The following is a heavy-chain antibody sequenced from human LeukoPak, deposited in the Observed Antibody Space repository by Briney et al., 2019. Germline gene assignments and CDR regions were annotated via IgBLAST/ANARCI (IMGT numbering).Heavy chain of an antibody. J-gene: IGHJ5*02. CDR2: INSDGIST. CDR1: GFTFSSYW. D-gene: IGHD3-22*01. V-gene: IGHV3-74*01. CDR3: ARDRDSSSYYPSSRFDP. Sequence: GGSLRLSCAASGFTFSSYWMHWVRQAPGKGLVWVSRINSDGISTTYADSVRGRFTISRDNAKNTLYLQMSSLRAEDTAVYYCARDRDSSSYYPSSRFDPWGRGTLVTVSS.